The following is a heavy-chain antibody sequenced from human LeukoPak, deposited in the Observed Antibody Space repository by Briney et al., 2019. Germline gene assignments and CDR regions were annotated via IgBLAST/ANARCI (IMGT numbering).Heavy chain of an antibody. V-gene: IGHV1-69*13. CDR3: VRTALSDYYYYGMDV. D-gene: IGHD3-16*01. Sequence: ASVKVSCKASGGTFSSYAISWVRQAPGQGLEWMGGIIPIFGTANYAQKFQGRVTITADESTSTAYMELSSLRSEDTAVYYCVRTALSDYYYYGMDVWGQGTTVTVSS. CDR2: IIPIFGTA. CDR1: GGTFSSYA. J-gene: IGHJ6*02.